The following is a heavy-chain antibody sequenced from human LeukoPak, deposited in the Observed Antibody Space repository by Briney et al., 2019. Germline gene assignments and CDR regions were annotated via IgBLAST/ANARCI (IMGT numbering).Heavy chain of an antibody. J-gene: IGHJ3*02. V-gene: IGHV4-38-2*02. Sequence: PTETLTLTCSVSGYSISSGYYWGWIRQPPGKGMEWIGSIYHRGSNYYNPSLKSRVTISVDTSKNQFSLKLSSVTAADTAVYYCARGSGGAGAFDIWGQGTMVTVSS. CDR1: GYSISSGYY. D-gene: IGHD3-16*01. CDR2: IYHRGSN. CDR3: ARGSGGAGAFDI.